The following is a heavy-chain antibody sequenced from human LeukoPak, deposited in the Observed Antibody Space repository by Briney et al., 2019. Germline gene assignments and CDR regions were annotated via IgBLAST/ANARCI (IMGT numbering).Heavy chain of an antibody. CDR2: ISWNSGSI. CDR1: GFTFDDYA. CDR3: ASTPDYGDYYYGMDV. V-gene: IGHV3-9*01. J-gene: IGHJ6*02. Sequence: GRSLRLSCAASGFTFDDYAVHWVRQAPGKGLEWVSGISWNSGSIGYAGSVKGRFTISRDNAKNSLYLQMSGLRAEDTALYYCASTPDYGDYYYGMDVWGQGTTVTVSS. D-gene: IGHD4-17*01.